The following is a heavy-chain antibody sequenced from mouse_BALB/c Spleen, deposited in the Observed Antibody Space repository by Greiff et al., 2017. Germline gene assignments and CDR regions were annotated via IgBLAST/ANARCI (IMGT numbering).Heavy chain of an antibody. J-gene: IGHJ4*01. CDR2: IAPGSGST. Sequence: DLVKPGASVKLSCKSSGYTFTSYLINWIKQRPGQGLEWIGRIAPGSGSTYYNEMFKGKATLTVDSSSSTAYIQLSSLSSEDSAVYFCARDGNYVRAMEYWGKGTSVTVSS. D-gene: IGHD2-1*01. CDR3: ARDGNYVRAMEY. CDR1: GYTFTSYL. V-gene: IGHV1S41*01.